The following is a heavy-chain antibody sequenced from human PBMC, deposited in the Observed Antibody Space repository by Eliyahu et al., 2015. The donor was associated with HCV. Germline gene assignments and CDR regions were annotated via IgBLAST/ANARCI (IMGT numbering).Heavy chain of an antibody. CDR2: ISDSGIT. V-gene: IGHV4-4*07. J-gene: IGHJ4*02. CDR3: AREKSADRFPYYFDS. Sequence: QVQLQESGPGLVKPSETLSLTCTVXGXSISSFYWDWIRQSAGKGLEWIGRISDSGITNYSPSLKSRAAISVDTSTNQFSLKLNSLTAADTAVYYCAREKSADRFPYYFDSWGQGTLVTVSS. D-gene: IGHD6-6*01. CDR1: GXSISSFY.